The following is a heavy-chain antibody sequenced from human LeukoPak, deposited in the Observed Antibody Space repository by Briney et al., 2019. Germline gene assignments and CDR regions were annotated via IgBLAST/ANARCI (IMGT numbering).Heavy chain of an antibody. Sequence: SETLSLTCAVYGGSFSGYYWSWIRQPPGKGLEWIGEINHSGSTNYNPSLKSRVTISVDTSKNQFSLKLSPVTAADTAVYYCAGGNYYYGMDVWGKGTTVTVSS. V-gene: IGHV4-34*01. D-gene: IGHD2-15*01. CDR2: INHSGST. CDR1: GGSFSGYY. CDR3: AGGNYYYGMDV. J-gene: IGHJ6*04.